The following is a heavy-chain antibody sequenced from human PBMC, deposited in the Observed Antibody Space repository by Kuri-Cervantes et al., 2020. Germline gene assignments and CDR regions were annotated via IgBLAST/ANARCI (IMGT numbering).Heavy chain of an antibody. CDR1: GDSISGGDYY. J-gene: IGHJ6*02. CDR3: ARGQGAILALLDI. CDR2: IYYSGST. Sequence: LRLSCTVSGDSISGGDYYWTWIRQHPGKGLEWIGFIYYSGSTYYNPSLKSRITISVDTSKNQFSLKVNSVTAADTAVYYCARGQGAILALLDIWGQGTTVTVSS. D-gene: IGHD3-3*01. V-gene: IGHV4-31*03.